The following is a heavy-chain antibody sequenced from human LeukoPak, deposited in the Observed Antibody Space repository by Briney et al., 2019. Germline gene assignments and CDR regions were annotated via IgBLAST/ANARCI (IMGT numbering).Heavy chain of an antibody. CDR2: IYHSGST. D-gene: IGHD6-6*01. V-gene: IGHV4-38-2*01. Sequence: SETLSLTCAVSGYSISSGYYWGWIRQPPGKGLEWIGSIYHSGSTYYNPSLRRRVTISVDTSKNPFSLKLSSVTPADTAVYYCARVSSSLVRFDPWGQRTLVTVSS. CDR3: ARVSSSLVRFDP. CDR1: GYSISSGYY. J-gene: IGHJ5*02.